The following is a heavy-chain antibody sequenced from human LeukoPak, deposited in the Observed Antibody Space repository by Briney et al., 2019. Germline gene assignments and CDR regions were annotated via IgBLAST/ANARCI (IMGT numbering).Heavy chain of an antibody. CDR1: GFTFSSYE. Sequence: GGSLRLSCAASGFTFSSYEMNWVRQAPGKGLEWVSYISSSGSSIDYADSVKGRFTISRDNAKNSLYLQMNSLRAEDTAVYYCARGEYYDFWSGKGGYFDYWGQGTLVTVSS. CDR3: ARGEYYDFWSGKGGYFDY. CDR2: ISSSGSSI. V-gene: IGHV3-48*03. J-gene: IGHJ4*02. D-gene: IGHD3-3*01.